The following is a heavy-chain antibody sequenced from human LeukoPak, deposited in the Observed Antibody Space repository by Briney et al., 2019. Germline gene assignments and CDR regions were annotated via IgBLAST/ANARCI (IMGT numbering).Heavy chain of an antibody. Sequence: PGGSLRLSCAASGFTFSSSWMHWVRQAPGKGLVCVSRINSDGSSTSYADSVKGRFTISRDNAKNTLYLQMNSLRAEDTAVYYCAKDSAYSGSYSFDYWGQGTLVTVSS. D-gene: IGHD1-26*01. J-gene: IGHJ4*02. V-gene: IGHV3-74*01. CDR2: INSDGSST. CDR1: GFTFSSSW. CDR3: AKDSAYSGSYSFDY.